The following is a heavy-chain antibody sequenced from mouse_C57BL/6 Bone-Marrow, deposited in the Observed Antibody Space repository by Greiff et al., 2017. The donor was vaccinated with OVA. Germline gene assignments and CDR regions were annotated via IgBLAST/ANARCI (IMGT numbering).Heavy chain of an antibody. J-gene: IGHJ1*03. V-gene: IGHV5-4*01. CDR3: ARGGRWCFDV. Sequence: EVHLVESGGGLVKPGGSLKLSCAASGFTFSSYAMSWVRQTPEKRLEWVATISDGGSYTYYPDNVKGRFTISRDNAKNNLYLQMSHLKSEDTAMYYCARGGRWCFDVWGTGTTVTVSS. D-gene: IGHD3-3*01. CDR2: ISDGGSYT. CDR1: GFTFSSYA.